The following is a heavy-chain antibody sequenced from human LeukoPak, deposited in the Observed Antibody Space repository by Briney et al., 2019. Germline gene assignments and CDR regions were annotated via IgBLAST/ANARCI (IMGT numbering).Heavy chain of an antibody. D-gene: IGHD6-13*01. CDR3: ARVTGYMVEDYFDY. Sequence: SETLSLTCTVSGASINSGSYYWPWIRQAAGKGLEWIGYIYYSGSTNYNPSLKSRVTISVDTSKNQFSLRLSSVTAADTAVYYCARVTGYMVEDYFDYWGQGTLVTVSS. CDR1: GASINSGSYY. V-gene: IGHV4-61*10. CDR2: IYYSGST. J-gene: IGHJ4*02.